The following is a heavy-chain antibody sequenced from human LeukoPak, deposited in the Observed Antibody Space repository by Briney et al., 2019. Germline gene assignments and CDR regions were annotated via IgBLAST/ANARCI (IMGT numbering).Heavy chain of an antibody. CDR3: ARDDSIQLWSDGKTGFDY. CDR2: INPSGGST. D-gene: IGHD5-18*01. Sequence: ASVKVSCKASGYTFTSYYMHWVRQAPGQGLEWMGIINPSGGSTSYAQKFQGRVTMTRDTSTSTVYMELNSLRAEDTAVYYCARDDSIQLWSDGKTGFDYWGQGTLVTVSS. CDR1: GYTFTSYY. V-gene: IGHV1-46*01. J-gene: IGHJ4*02.